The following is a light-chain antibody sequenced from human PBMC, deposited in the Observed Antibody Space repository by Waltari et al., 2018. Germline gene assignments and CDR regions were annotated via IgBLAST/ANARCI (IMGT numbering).Light chain of an antibody. J-gene: IGLJ3*02. CDR2: SNH. Sequence: QSVLTQAPSASGTPGPRVTISCSGCSSTLGSKYVSWFQHLPGTAPKLLIYSNHQRPSGVPDRFSGSKSGTSASLAISGLRSEDEGDYYCAAWDDSLSGWVFGGGTKLTVL. CDR1: SSTLGSKY. CDR3: AAWDDSLSGWV. V-gene: IGLV1-47*02.